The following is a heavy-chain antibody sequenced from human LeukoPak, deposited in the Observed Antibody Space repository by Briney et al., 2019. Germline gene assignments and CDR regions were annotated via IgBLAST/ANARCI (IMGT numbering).Heavy chain of an antibody. CDR2: INPNSGGT. CDR3: ARKGRIAAGPPACYSDY. J-gene: IGHJ4*02. V-gene: IGHV1-2*02. D-gene: IGHD6-13*01. Sequence: ASVKVSCKASGYTFTGYYMHWVRQAPGQGLEWMGWINPNSGGTNYAQKFQGRVTMTRDTSISTAYMELSRLRSDDTAVYYCARKGRIAAGPPACYSDYWGQGTLVTVSS. CDR1: GYTFTGYY.